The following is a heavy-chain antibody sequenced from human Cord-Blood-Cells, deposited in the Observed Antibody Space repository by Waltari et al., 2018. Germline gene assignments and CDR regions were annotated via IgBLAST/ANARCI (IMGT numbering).Heavy chain of an antibody. V-gene: IGHV1-69*04. D-gene: IGHD1-26*01. Sequence: QVQLVQSGAEVKKPGSSVKVSCKASGGTFSSYAISWVRQAPGQGLEWMGGILPILGIANYAQKFQGRVTIAADESTSTAYMELSSLRSEDTAVYYCARVGGSYYAFDIWGQGTMVTVSS. CDR3: ARVGGSYYAFDI. CDR1: GGTFSSYA. J-gene: IGHJ3*02. CDR2: ILPILGIA.